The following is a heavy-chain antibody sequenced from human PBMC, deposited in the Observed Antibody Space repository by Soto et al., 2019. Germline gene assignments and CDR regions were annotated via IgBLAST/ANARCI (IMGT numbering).Heavy chain of an antibody. D-gene: IGHD2-21*01. V-gene: IGHV3-23*01. J-gene: IGHJ3*02. CDR1: GFTFSSYA. CDR2: ISGSGGST. Sequence: GGSLRLSCAASGFTFSSYAMSWVRQAPGKGLEWVSAISGSGGSTYYADSVKGRFTISRDNSKNTLYLQMNSLRAEDTAVYYCAKGVAYCGGDCYSNDAFDIWGQGTMVTVSS. CDR3: AKGVAYCGGDCYSNDAFDI.